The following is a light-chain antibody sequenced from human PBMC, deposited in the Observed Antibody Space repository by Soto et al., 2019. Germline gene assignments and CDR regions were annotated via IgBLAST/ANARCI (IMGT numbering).Light chain of an antibody. V-gene: IGLV2-11*01. CDR2: DVS. J-gene: IGLJ2*01. CDR1: GSDVGGYNY. CDR3: CSYAGRYLVVV. Sequence: QSALTQPRSVSGSPGQSVAISCTGTGSDVGGYNYVSWYQQHPGKAPKLLLYDVSERPSGVPDRFSGSKSGNTASLTISGLQAEDEADYYCCSYAGRYLVVVFGGGTKLTVL.